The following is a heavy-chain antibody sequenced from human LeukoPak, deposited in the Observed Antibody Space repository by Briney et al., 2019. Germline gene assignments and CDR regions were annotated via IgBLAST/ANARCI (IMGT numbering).Heavy chain of an antibody. CDR3: ARVMYCGGDCLSEGGTFDY. CDR1: GYTFMDYY. CDR2: INPNSGGT. J-gene: IGHJ4*02. V-gene: IGHV1-2*02. Sequence: VASVKVSCKASGYTFMDYYIHWVRQAPGQGLEWMGWINPNSGGTNYAQKFQGRVTMTRDTSISTAYMELSRLRSDDTAVYYCARVMYCGGDCLSEGGTFDYWGQGTLVTVSS. D-gene: IGHD2-21*02.